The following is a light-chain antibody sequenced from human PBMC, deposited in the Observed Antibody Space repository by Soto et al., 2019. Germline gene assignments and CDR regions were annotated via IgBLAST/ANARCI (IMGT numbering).Light chain of an antibody. Sequence: IVMTQSPVTLSVSPGERATLSCRASQTIRSDLAWYQQKPGQAPRLLISDASTRATSIPARFNGSGSGTELTIAISSLQSEDVEVYYGQQYGSSPVTFGQGTRLEIK. J-gene: IGKJ5*01. CDR3: QQYGSSPVT. CDR2: DAS. CDR1: QTIRSD. V-gene: IGKV3-15*01.